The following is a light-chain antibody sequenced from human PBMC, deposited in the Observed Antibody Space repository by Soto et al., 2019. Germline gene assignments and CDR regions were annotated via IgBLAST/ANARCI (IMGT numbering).Light chain of an antibody. CDR2: GNS. CDR3: ISYIPSTTTHWV. J-gene: IGLJ3*02. Sequence: QSVLTQPPSVSGAPGQRVTISCTGSSSNIGAGYDVHWYQQLPGTAPKLLIYGNSNRPSGVPDRFSGSKSGTSASLAITGLQAEDEADYDCISYIPSTTTHWVFGGGTKLTVL. V-gene: IGLV1-40*01. CDR1: SSNIGAGYD.